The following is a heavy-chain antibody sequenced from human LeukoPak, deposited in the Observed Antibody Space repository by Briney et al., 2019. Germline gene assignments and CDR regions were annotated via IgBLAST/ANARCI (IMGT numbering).Heavy chain of an antibody. V-gene: IGHV4-39*01. J-gene: IGHJ4*02. Sequence: PGGSLRLSCAASGFTFSSYAMSWVRQPPGKGLEWIGSIYYSGSTYYNPSLKSRVTISVDTSKNQFSLKLSSVTAADTAVYYCARQFRLNYGGQPGSDYWGQGTLVTVSS. CDR3: ARQFRLNYGGQPGSDY. D-gene: IGHD4-23*01. CDR2: IYYSGST. CDR1: GFTFSSYA.